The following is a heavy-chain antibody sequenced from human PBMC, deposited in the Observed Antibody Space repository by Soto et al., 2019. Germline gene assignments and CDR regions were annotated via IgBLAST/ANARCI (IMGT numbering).Heavy chain of an antibody. CDR1: GFPFCSYA. CDR3: AYSTVVNYYYYYYGMDV. J-gene: IGHJ6*02. D-gene: IGHD4-17*01. CDR2: ISGSGGST. Sequence: WGSLGLARSSSGFPFCSYAISWVRHAPGKGLEWVSAISGSGGSTYYADSVKGRFTISRDNSKNTLYLQMNSLRAEDTAVYYCAYSTVVNYYYYYYGMDVWGQGTTVTGSS. V-gene: IGHV3-23*01.